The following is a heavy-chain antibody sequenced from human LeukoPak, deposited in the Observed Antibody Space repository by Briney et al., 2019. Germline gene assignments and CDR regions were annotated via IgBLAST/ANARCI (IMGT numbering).Heavy chain of an antibody. CDR2: ISSSGSTI. CDR3: ARATTGGYDFWTNYYYMDV. V-gene: IGHV3-11*04. J-gene: IGHJ6*03. D-gene: IGHD3-3*01. CDR1: GFTLSDYY. Sequence: GGSLRLSCAASGFTLSDYYMSWIRQAPGKGLEWVSYISSSGSTIYYADSVKGRFTISRDNAKNSLYLQMNSLRAEDTAVYYCARATTGGYDFWTNYYYMDVWGKGTTVTVSS.